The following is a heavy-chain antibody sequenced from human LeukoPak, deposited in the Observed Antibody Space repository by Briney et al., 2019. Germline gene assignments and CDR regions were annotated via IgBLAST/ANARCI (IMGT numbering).Heavy chain of an antibody. CDR3: AKNYASGRGVPYAMDV. Sequence: GSLRLSCAASGFNFADHAMRWVRQAPGKGLEWVSAISGISGSTTIYADSVKGRFAVSRDNSRNTLFLRMNSLRAEDTAVYYCAKNYASGRGVPYAMDVWGHGNTVTVAS. D-gene: IGHD3-10*01. CDR1: GFNFADHA. J-gene: IGHJ6*02. V-gene: IGHV3-23*01. CDR2: ISGISGSTT.